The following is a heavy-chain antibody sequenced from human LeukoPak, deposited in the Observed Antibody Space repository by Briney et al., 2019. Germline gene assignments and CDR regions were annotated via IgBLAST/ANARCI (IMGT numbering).Heavy chain of an antibody. CDR2: ISDGGGST. D-gene: IGHD6-19*01. CDR3: AKEGAVAGFDY. J-gene: IGHJ4*02. Sequence: GGSLRLSCAAPGFTFSSYAMSWVRQAPGKGLEWVPGISDGGGSTYYADSVKGRFTISRDNSKNTLYLQMNSLRAEDTAVYYCAKEGAVAGFDYWGQGTLVTVSS. CDR1: GFTFSSYA. V-gene: IGHV3-23*01.